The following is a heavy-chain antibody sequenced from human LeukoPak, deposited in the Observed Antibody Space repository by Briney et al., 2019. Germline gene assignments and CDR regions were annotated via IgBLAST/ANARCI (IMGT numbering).Heavy chain of an antibody. CDR3: ARAPTLYSSSWPYYYYGMDV. Sequence: PSETLSLTCTVSGGSFRSGSYYWSWIRQPPGKGVGWIWYIYYSGSTNYNPSLKSRATISVDTSKNQISLKLSSVTAADTAVYYCARAPTLYSSSWPYYYYGMDVWGQGTTVTVSS. D-gene: IGHD6-13*01. J-gene: IGHJ6*02. CDR2: IYYSGST. V-gene: IGHV4-61*01. CDR1: GGSFRSGSYY.